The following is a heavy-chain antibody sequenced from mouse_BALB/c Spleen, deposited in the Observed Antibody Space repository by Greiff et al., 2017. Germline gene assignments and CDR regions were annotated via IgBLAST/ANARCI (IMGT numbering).Heavy chain of an antibody. CDR2: IYPGNVNT. Sequence: QVQLKESGPELVKPGASVRISCKASGYTFTSYYIHWVKQRPGQGLEWIGWIYPGNVNTKYNEKFKGKATLTADKSSSTAYMQLSSLTSEDSAVYFCARSDSSGFYAMDYWGQGTSVTVSS. V-gene: IGHV1S56*01. J-gene: IGHJ4*01. CDR1: GYTFTSYY. CDR3: ARSDSSGFYAMDY. D-gene: IGHD3-2*01.